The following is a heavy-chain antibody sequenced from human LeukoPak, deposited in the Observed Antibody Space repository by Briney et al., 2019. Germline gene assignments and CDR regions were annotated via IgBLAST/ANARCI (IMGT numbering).Heavy chain of an antibody. CDR1: GYTFTSYY. Sequence: ASVKVSCKGSGYTFTSYYMHWVRQAPGQGLEWMGIINPSGGSTSYAQKFQGRVTMTRDTSTSTVYMELSSLRSEDTAVYYCAREGSQRAGIVGAHDYWGQGTLVTVSS. CDR3: AREGSQRAGIVGAHDY. J-gene: IGHJ4*02. CDR2: INPSGGST. V-gene: IGHV1-46*01. D-gene: IGHD1-26*01.